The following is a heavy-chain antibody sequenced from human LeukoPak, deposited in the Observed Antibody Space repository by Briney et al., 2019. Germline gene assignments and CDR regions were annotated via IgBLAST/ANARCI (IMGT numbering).Heavy chain of an antibody. Sequence: GGSLRLSCAASGFTFSSYWMSCVRQAPGKGLEWVANIKQDGSEKYYVDSVKGRFTISRDNAKNSLYLQMNSLRAEDTAVYYCACTPTSYYYYYGMDVWGKGTTVTVSS. CDR2: IKQDGSEK. CDR1: GFTFSSYW. V-gene: IGHV3-7*03. D-gene: IGHD2/OR15-2a*01. J-gene: IGHJ6*04. CDR3: ACTPTSYYYYYGMDV.